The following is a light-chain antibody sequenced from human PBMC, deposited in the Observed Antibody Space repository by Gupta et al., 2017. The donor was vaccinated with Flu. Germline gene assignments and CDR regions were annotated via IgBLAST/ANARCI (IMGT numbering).Light chain of an antibody. CDR2: AAS. J-gene: IGKJ4*01. V-gene: IGKV1-27*01. CDR1: DNIGSY. CDR3: EKYNSAPPA. Sequence: PSDMSASVGDRVTKSCRESDNIGSYLDWYQQKSGQRHKLLIYAASYTQAGVPARFSASGFGTVFTLTISNLQPEDVATYYCEKYNSAPPAFGGGTRVDIK.